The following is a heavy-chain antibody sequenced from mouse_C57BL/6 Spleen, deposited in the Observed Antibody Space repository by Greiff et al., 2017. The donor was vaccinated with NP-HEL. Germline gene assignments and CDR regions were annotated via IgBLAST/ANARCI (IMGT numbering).Heavy chain of an antibody. CDR3: AREKGDGYYALWEY. Sequence: QVQLQQPGAELVRPGSSVKLSCKASGYTFTSYWMHWVKQRPIQGLEWIGNIDPSDSETHYNQKFKDKATLTVDKSSSTAYMQLSSLTSEDSAVYYCAREKGDGYYALWEYWGQGTTLTVSS. J-gene: IGHJ2*01. CDR2: IDPSDSET. CDR1: GYTFTSYW. V-gene: IGHV1-52*01. D-gene: IGHD2-3*01.